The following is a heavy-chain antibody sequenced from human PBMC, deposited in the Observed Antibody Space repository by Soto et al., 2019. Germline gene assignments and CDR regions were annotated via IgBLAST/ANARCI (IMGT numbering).Heavy chain of an antibody. Sequence: QVQLQESGPGLVKPSQTLSLTCTVSGGSISSGNYYWSWIRQHPGKGLEWIGYIYYSGSTSYNPSLQSRVTISVDTSKNHFSLKLSSVTAADTAVYYCARVFSDSSSFFDPWGQGTLVTVSS. V-gene: IGHV4-31*03. J-gene: IGHJ5*02. CDR1: GGSISSGNYY. CDR2: IYYSGST. CDR3: ARVFSDSSSFFDP. D-gene: IGHD6-13*01.